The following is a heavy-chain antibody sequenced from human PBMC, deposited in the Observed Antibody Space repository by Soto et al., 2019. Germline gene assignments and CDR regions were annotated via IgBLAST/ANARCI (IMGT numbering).Heavy chain of an antibody. J-gene: IGHJ5*02. Sequence: PSETLSLTCTVSGGSISSGDYYWSWIRQPPGKGLEWIGFIYYSGTTYYNPSLKSRATISLDTSKNQFSLKLSSVTAADTAVYYCARVRGAGTRGTNWLDPWGQGTLVTVST. D-gene: IGHD6-13*01. V-gene: IGHV4-30-4*01. CDR2: IYYSGTT. CDR1: GGSISSGDYY. CDR3: ARVRGAGTRGTNWLDP.